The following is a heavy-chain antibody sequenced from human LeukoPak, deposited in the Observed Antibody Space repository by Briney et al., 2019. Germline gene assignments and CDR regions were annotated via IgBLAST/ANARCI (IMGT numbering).Heavy chain of an antibody. CDR1: GGTFSSYA. CDR2: IIPIFGTA. D-gene: IGHD6-19*01. Sequence: SVKVSCKASGGTFSSYAISWVRQAPGQGLEWMGGIIPIFGTANYAQKFQGRVTITADESTSTAYMELSSLRSEDTAVYYCARNPGYSSGWYDWGQGTLVTVSS. V-gene: IGHV1-69*13. CDR3: ARNPGYSSGWYD. J-gene: IGHJ4*02.